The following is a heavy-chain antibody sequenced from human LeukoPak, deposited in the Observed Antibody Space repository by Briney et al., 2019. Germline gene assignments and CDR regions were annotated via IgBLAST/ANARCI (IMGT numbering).Heavy chain of an antibody. V-gene: IGHV1-69*08. CDR3: VRNGYDYDWFDP. D-gene: IGHD5-12*01. Sequence: SSEKVSCKASGGSFSDYSIRWVRQAPGPRLEWMGRIIAILDTAHYAQKFQGRFTIAADKSTTTVYMVPSSLRSDDTAVYYCVRNGYDYDWFDPWGQGTLVTVSS. CDR1: GGSFSDYS. CDR2: IIAILDTA. J-gene: IGHJ5*02.